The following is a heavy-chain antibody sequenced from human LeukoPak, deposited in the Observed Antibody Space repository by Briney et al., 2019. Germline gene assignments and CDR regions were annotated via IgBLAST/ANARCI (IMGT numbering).Heavy chain of an antibody. J-gene: IGHJ4*02. V-gene: IGHV1-69*05. CDR1: GGTFSSYA. Sequence: ASVKVSCKASGGTFSSYAISWVRQAPGRGLEWMGGIIPIFGTANYAQKFQGRVTITTDESTSTAYMELSSLRSEDTAVYYCAREGQICSSTSCYTHWGQGTLVTVSS. CDR3: AREGQICSSTSCYTH. D-gene: IGHD2-2*02. CDR2: IIPIFGTA.